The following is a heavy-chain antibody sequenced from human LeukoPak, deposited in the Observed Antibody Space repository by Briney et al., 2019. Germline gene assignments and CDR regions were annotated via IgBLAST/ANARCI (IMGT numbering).Heavy chain of an antibody. CDR3: ARDGSGWPYYYYGMDV. J-gene: IGHJ6*02. CDR2: ISSSGSTI. V-gene: IGHV3-48*03. CDR1: GFTFSSYE. D-gene: IGHD6-19*01. Sequence: GGSLRLSCAASGFTFSSYEMNWVRQAPGKGLEWVSYISSSGSTIYHADSVKGRFTISRDNAKNSLYLQMNSLRAEDTAVYYCARDGSGWPYYYYGMDVWGQGTTVTVSS.